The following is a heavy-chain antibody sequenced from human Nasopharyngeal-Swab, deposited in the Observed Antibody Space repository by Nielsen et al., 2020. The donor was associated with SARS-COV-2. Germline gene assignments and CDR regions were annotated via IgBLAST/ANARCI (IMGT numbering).Heavy chain of an antibody. CDR3: ARSRITIFGVVIGAFDI. Sequence: GESLKISCAASGFSFRSYWMHWVRQVPGKGLEWVSYISRSSSYTNYADSVKGRFTISRDNAKNSLYLQMNSLRAEDTAVYYCARSRITIFGVVIGAFDIWGQGTMVTVSS. V-gene: IGHV3-21*05. D-gene: IGHD3-3*01. CDR1: GFSFRSYW. CDR2: ISRSSSYT. J-gene: IGHJ3*02.